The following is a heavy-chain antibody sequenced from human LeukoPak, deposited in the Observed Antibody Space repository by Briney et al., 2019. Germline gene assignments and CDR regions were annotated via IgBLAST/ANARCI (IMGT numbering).Heavy chain of an antibody. V-gene: IGHV4-39*07. CDR2: IYYSGST. Sequence: SETLSLTCTVSGGSISSSSYYWGWIRQPPGKGLEWIGSIYYSGSTYYDPSLKSRVTISVHTSKNQFSLKLSSVTAADTAVYYCASWTYYYDSSGYLRNNDAFDIWGQGTMVTVSS. D-gene: IGHD3-22*01. J-gene: IGHJ3*02. CDR3: ASWTYYYDSSGYLRNNDAFDI. CDR1: GGSISSSSYY.